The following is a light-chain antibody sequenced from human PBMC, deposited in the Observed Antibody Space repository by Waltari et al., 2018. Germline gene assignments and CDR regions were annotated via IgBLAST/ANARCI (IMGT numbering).Light chain of an antibody. J-gene: IGKJ4*01. CDR1: QSALSSSNNKNY. CDR2: WAS. Sequence: DFVMNQSPDSLAVSRGGRATINCKSTQSALSSSNNKNYSGSYQQKPGQPPNLLIYWASTRDSGLPGRFSGSWAGRDFTLTISGLQAEDVAVYCRQQYYEAPITFGGGTQVEI. CDR3: QQYYEAPIT. V-gene: IGKV4-1*01.